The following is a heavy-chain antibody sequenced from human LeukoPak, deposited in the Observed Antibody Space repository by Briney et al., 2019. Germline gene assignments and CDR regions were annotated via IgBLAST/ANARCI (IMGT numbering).Heavy chain of an antibody. D-gene: IGHD4-17*01. CDR2: IYSGGST. Sequence: PGGSLRLSCAASGFTVSSNYMSWVRRAPGKGLEWVSVIYSGGSTYYADSVKGRFTISRDNSKNTLYLQMNSLRAEDTAVYYCARVPPNGAHFDYWGQGTLVTVSS. J-gene: IGHJ4*02. V-gene: IGHV3-66*02. CDR1: GFTVSSNY. CDR3: ARVPPNGAHFDY.